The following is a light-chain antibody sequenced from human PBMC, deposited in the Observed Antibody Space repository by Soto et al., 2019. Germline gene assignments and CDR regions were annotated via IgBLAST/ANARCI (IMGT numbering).Light chain of an antibody. V-gene: IGKV3-15*01. CDR1: QSVSSN. CDR2: GAS. CDR3: QQYNKWPPYT. J-gene: IGKJ2*01. Sequence: ETVRTQSPANLSVSPGERATLSCRASQSVSSNLAWYQQKPGQGPRLLIYGASTRATSIPARFSGSGSGTEFTLTIHSLQSEDFAVYYCQQYNKWPPYTFGQGTKLEIK.